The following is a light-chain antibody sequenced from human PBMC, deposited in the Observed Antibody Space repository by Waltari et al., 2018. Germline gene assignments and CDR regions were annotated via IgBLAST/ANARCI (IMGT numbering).Light chain of an antibody. CDR1: QSVSAN. CDR2: GAS. J-gene: IGKJ5*01. V-gene: IGKV3-15*01. CDR3: QQYNNWPPLT. Sequence: IVMTQSPATLSVSPGERATLSCRASQSVSANLAWYQQKPGQAPRLLIYGASTRATGIPDRFICSVSLTEFTLTINSLQSEDFAVYYCQQYNNWPPLTFGQGTRLEIK.